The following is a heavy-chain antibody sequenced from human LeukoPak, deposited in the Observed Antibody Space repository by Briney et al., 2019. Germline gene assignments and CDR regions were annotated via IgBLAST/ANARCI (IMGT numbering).Heavy chain of an antibody. CDR2: ISYDGSNK. Sequence: GGSLRLSCAASGFTFSSYAMSWVRQAPGKGLEWVAVISYDGSNKYYADSVKGRFTISRDNSKNTLYLQMNSLRAEDTAVYYCARDLITFGGVIVPWFDYWGQGTLVTVSS. J-gene: IGHJ4*02. CDR3: ARDLITFGGVIVPWFDY. CDR1: GFTFSSYA. D-gene: IGHD3-16*02. V-gene: IGHV3-30-3*01.